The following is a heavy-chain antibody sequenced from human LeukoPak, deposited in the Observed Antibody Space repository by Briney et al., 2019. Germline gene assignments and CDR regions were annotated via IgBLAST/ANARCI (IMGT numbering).Heavy chain of an antibody. V-gene: IGHV3-66*01. CDR1: GFTFSSYA. Sequence: PGGSLRLSCAASGFTFSSYAMSWVRQAPGKGLEWVSVIYSGGSTYYADSVKGRFTISRDNSKNTLYLQMNSLRAEDTAVYYCARDRSKWLSGPPSYFDYWGQGTLVTVSS. J-gene: IGHJ4*02. D-gene: IGHD6-19*01. CDR2: IYSGGST. CDR3: ARDRSKWLSGPPSYFDY.